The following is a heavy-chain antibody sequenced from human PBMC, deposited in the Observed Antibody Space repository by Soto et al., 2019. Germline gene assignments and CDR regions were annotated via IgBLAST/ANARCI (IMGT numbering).Heavy chain of an antibody. D-gene: IGHD6-13*01. CDR1: GGSISSGGYY. J-gene: IGHJ4*02. Sequence: QVQLQESGPGLVKPSQTLSLTCTVSGGSISSGGYYWSWIRQHPGKGLEWIGYIYYSGSTYYNPSLKSRVNISVDTSKNQFSLKLSYVTAADTAVYYCARGPVRGSSWFDYWGQGTLVTVSS. V-gene: IGHV4-31*03. CDR2: IYYSGST. CDR3: ARGPVRGSSWFDY.